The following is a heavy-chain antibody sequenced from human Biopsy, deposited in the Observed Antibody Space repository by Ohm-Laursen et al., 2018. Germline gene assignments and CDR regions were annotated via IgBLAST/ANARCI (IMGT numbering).Heavy chain of an antibody. V-gene: IGHV1-8*01. Sequence: ATVKISCKTFGYTFTSYEINWVRQATGQGLEWMGWMNPDSGNTGYAQNFQGRVTMTRNTSISTAYMELSSLRSEDTAVYFCARADPPLFYYGSGSSNWFDPWGQGTLVTVSS. CDR2: MNPDSGNT. CDR1: GYTFTSYE. J-gene: IGHJ5*02. D-gene: IGHD3-10*01. CDR3: ARADPPLFYYGSGSSNWFDP.